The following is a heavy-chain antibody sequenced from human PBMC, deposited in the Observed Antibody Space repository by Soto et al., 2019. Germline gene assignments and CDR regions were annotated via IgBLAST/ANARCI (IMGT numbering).Heavy chain of an antibody. V-gene: IGHV1-2*04. CDR1: GFTFTGYY. J-gene: IGHJ4*02. Sequence: QVQLVQSGTEVTKPGASVKVSCKTSGFTFTGYYIHWVRQAPGQGLEWMAWLNPGTGDTNYAKNFQGWVTLTRDTSVTTAFMELSRMKSDDTAVYYCAIGYGDHDVPAYYFDYWGQGTLVTVSS. CDR3: AIGYGDHDVPAYYFDY. CDR2: LNPGTGDT. D-gene: IGHD4-17*01.